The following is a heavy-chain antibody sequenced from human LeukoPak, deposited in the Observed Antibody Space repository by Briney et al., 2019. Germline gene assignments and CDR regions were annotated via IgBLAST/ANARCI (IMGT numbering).Heavy chain of an antibody. J-gene: IGHJ4*02. CDR2: IYHSGST. CDR1: GYSISSGYY. CDR3: ARGPYDYVWGSWFDY. V-gene: IGHV4-38-2*02. D-gene: IGHD3-16*01. Sequence: PSETLSLTCTVSGYSISSGYYWGWIRRPPGKGLEWIGSIYHSGSTYYNPSLKSRVTISVDTSKNQFSLKLSSVTAADTAVYYCARGPYDYVWGSWFDYWGQGTLVTVSS.